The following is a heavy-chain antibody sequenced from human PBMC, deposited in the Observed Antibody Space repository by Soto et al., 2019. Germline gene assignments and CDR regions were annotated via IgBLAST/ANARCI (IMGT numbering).Heavy chain of an antibody. J-gene: IGHJ6*02. D-gene: IGHD3-22*01. CDR1: GFIFSDYS. Sequence: GGSLRLSCTPSGFIFSDYSMNWVRQAPGKGLEWISYITTTSSTMYYADSVKGRFTISRDNAKNSLYLQMNSLRDEDTAVYYCARDSSGRQYYGMDVWGQGTTVTSP. V-gene: IGHV3-48*02. CDR2: ITTTSSTM. CDR3: ARDSSGRQYYGMDV.